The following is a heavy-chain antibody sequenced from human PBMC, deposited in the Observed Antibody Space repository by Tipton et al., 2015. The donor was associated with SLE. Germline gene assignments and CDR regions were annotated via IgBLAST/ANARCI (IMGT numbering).Heavy chain of an antibody. CDR3: ARGTLTGSYGR. Sequence: TLSLTCAVYGGSFSGYYWSWIRQPPGKGLEWIGEINHSGSTNYNPSLKSRVTISEDTSKKQFSLKLSSVTAADTAVYYCARGTLTGSYGRWGQGTLVTVSS. D-gene: IGHD1-26*01. CDR2: INHSGST. J-gene: IGHJ4*02. V-gene: IGHV4-34*01. CDR1: GGSFSGYY.